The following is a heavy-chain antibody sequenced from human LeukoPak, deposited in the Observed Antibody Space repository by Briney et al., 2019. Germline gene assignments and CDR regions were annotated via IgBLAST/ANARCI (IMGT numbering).Heavy chain of an antibody. Sequence: GGSLRLSCTASGFTFSSYAMSWVRQAPGKGLEWVATISGSGDTTYYADSVKGRFTISRDNSKNTLYLQMNNMRAEDTAVYYCATAASMGYYYMDVWGKGTTVTVSS. J-gene: IGHJ6*03. D-gene: IGHD2/OR15-2a*01. CDR1: GFTFSSYA. CDR3: ATAASMGYYYMDV. V-gene: IGHV3-23*01. CDR2: ISGSGDTT.